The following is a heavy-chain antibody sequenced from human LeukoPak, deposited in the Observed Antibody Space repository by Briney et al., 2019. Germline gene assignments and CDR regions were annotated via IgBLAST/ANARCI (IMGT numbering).Heavy chain of an antibody. Sequence: SETLSLTCTVSGYSISSGYYWGWIRQPPGKGLEWTGSIDHSGSTYYNPSLKSRVTISVDTSKNQFSLKLSSVTAADTAVYYCARDKREPRYAFDIWGQGTMVTVSS. CDR2: IDHSGST. D-gene: IGHD1-26*01. CDR1: GYSISSGYY. V-gene: IGHV4-38-2*02. CDR3: ARDKREPRYAFDI. J-gene: IGHJ3*02.